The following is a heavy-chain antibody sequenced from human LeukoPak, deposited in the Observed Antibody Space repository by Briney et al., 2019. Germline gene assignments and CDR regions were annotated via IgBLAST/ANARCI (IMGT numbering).Heavy chain of an antibody. J-gene: IGHJ4*02. CDR1: GFTFSNAW. D-gene: IGHD5-18*01. CDR2: ISSSGSTI. Sequence: GGSLRLSCAASGFTFSNAWMNWVRQAPGKGLEWVSYISSSGSTIYYADSVKGRFTISRDNAKNSLYLQMNSLRAEDTAVYYCARSRGYSYGYAIRLFDYWGQGTLVTVSS. CDR3: ARSRGYSYGYAIRLFDY. V-gene: IGHV3-48*04.